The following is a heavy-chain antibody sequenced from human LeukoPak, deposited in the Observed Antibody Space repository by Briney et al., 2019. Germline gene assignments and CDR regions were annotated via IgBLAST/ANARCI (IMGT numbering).Heavy chain of an antibody. J-gene: IGHJ4*02. D-gene: IGHD2-21*01. CDR2: IYYSGST. V-gene: IGHV4-31*03. CDR3: ARAPIYRNPYYFEY. Sequence: PSETLSLTCTVSGGSISSGGYYWSWIRQHPGKGLEWIGYIYYSGSTYYNPSLKSRVTISVDTSKNQFSLKLSSVTAADMAVYYCARAPIYRNPYYFEYWGQGTLVTVSS. CDR1: GGSISSGGYY.